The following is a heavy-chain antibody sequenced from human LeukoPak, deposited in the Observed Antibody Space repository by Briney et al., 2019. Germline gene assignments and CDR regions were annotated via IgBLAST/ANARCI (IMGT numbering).Heavy chain of an antibody. Sequence: ASVKVSCKASGYTFTGYYMHWVRQAPGQGLEWMGWINPNSGGTNYAQKFQGRVTMTRDTSISTAYMELSRLRSDDTAVCYCARDGGLPGLKSPPRPPEENYGMDVWGQGTTVTVSS. V-gene: IGHV1-2*02. D-gene: IGHD3-3*01. CDR2: INPNSGGT. CDR3: ARDGGLPGLKSPPRPPEENYGMDV. J-gene: IGHJ6*02. CDR1: GYTFTGYY.